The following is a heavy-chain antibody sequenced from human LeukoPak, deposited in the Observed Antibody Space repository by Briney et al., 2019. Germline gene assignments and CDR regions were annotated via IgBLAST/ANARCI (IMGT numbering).Heavy chain of an antibody. J-gene: IGHJ4*02. CDR3: ASHGLYGGIDY. CDR1: GGSISSYY. CDR2: IYYSGST. V-gene: IGHV4-59*08. D-gene: IGHD2-15*01. Sequence: SETLSLTCTVSGGSISSYYWSWIRQPPGKGLEWIGYIYYSGSTNYNPSLKSRVTISVDTSKNQFSLKLSSVTAADTAVYYCASHGLYGGIDYWGQGTLVTVSS.